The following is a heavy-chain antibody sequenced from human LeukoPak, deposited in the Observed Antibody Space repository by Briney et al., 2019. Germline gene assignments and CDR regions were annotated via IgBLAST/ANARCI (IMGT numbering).Heavy chain of an antibody. D-gene: IGHD2-15*01. CDR3: ARRVYCSGGSCYRYWYFDL. J-gene: IGHJ2*01. CDR1: GGSISSYY. CDR2: IYYSGST. V-gene: IGHV4-59*08. Sequence: PSETLSLTCTVSGGSISSYYWSWIRQPPGKGLEWIGYIYYSGSTNYNPSPKSRVTISVDTSKNQFSLKLSSVTAADTAVYYCARRVYCSGGSCYRYWYFDLWGRGTLVTVSS.